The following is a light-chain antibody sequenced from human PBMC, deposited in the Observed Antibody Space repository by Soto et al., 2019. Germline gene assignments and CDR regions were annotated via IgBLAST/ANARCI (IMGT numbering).Light chain of an antibody. CDR1: LPISNY. J-gene: IGKJ4*01. CDR2: AAS. CDR3: QQLESYPST. V-gene: IGKV1-27*01. Sequence: PMTQSPSSLSASVGARVTITCRASLPISNYLAWYQKKPGTIPNLLIYAASTLQAGVPSRFSDSVSGTDLTITIGSLQPEDGETDEGQQLESYPSTFGGGTKVDIK.